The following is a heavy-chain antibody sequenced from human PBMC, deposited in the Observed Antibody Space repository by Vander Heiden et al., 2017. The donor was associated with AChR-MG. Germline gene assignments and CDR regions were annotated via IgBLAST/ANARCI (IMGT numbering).Heavy chain of an antibody. J-gene: IGHJ4*02. CDR1: GGSFSGYY. CDR2: INHSGST. CDR3: ARSWVYSSSWYDY. V-gene: IGHV4-34*01. D-gene: IGHD6-13*01. Sequence: QVQLQQWGAGLLKPSETLSITCAVYGGSFSGYYWSWIRQPPWKGLELIGEINHSGSTNYNPSLKSRVTISVDTSKNQFSLKLSSVTAADTAVYYCARSWVYSSSWYDYWGQGTLVTVSS.